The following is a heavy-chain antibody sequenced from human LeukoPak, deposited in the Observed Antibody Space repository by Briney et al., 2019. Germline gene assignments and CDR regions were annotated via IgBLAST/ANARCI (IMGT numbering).Heavy chain of an antibody. Sequence: SETLSLTCTVSGVSISSYYWGWIRLPPGKGLEGIGYLSNSGNTNYSPSLKSRVTIFGDTSKNQFFLKLSSVTAADTAMYYCARARYVNSFYAFDIWGQGTLVTVSS. CDR3: ARARYVNSFYAFDI. CDR2: LSNSGNT. D-gene: IGHD3-9*01. J-gene: IGHJ3*02. CDR1: GVSISSYY. V-gene: IGHV4-59*01.